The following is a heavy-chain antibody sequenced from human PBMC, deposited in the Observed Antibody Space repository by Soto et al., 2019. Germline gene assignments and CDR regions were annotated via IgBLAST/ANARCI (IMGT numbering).Heavy chain of an antibody. Sequence: RNLRLSCSAYGLTFNIYAMHWVRQAPGKGLEYVSATSSNGGSTYYADSVKGRFTISRDNSKNTLYLQMSSLRAEDTAVYYCVKDNQVGATPPDYFQHWGPGTLVTVSS. CDR1: GLTFNIYA. D-gene: IGHD1-26*01. CDR2: TSSNGGST. J-gene: IGHJ1*01. CDR3: VKDNQVGATPPDYFQH. V-gene: IGHV3-64D*06.